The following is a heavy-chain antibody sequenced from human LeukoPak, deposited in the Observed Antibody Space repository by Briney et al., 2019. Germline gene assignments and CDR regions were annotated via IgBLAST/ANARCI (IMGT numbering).Heavy chain of an antibody. Sequence: ASVKVSCKASGYTFTGYYMHWVRQAPGQGLEWMGWINPNSGDTKYSQKFQGRVTMTRDTSISTAYMELSRLRSDDTAVYYCATQRGSYLWGTDFDYWGQGTLVTVSS. D-gene: IGHD3-16*01. CDR3: ATQRGSYLWGTDFDY. CDR1: GYTFTGYY. CDR2: INPNSGDT. V-gene: IGHV1-2*02. J-gene: IGHJ4*02.